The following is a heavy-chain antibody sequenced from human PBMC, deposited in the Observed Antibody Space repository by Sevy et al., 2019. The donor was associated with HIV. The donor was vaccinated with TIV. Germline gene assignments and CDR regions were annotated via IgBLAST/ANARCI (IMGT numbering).Heavy chain of an antibody. CDR1: DDSISNYY. Sequence: SETLSLTCTVSDDSISNYYWSWIRQPAGKGLEWIGRIYKSGSTNYNPSLKSRVTMSVDTSKRQFSLKLTSVTAADTAVYYCARGGAHFEYWGQGTLVTVSS. J-gene: IGHJ4*02. CDR3: ARGGAHFEY. D-gene: IGHD1-26*01. CDR2: IYKSGST. V-gene: IGHV4-4*07.